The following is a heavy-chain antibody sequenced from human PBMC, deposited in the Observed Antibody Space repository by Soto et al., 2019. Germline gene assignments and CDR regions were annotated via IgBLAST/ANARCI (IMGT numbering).Heavy chain of an antibody. CDR3: ATVTTTLGAVDM. D-gene: IGHD3-22*01. CDR1: GFTY. Sequence: QVPLVESGGGVVQPGRSLRLSCAVSGFTYHWVRQAPGKGLEWVAVISYDGSNKYYADSVKGRFTISRDNSKNTLYLQMNSLKPEDTAVYYCATVTTTLGAVDMWGQGTMVTVSS. J-gene: IGHJ3*02. V-gene: IGHV3-30-3*01. CDR2: ISYDGSNK.